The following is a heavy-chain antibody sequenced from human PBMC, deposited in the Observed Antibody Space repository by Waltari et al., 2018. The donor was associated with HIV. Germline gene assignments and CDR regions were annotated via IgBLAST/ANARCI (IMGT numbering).Heavy chain of an antibody. CDR3: ARGGLLRYFDWVGDYYYGMDV. J-gene: IGHJ6*02. V-gene: IGHV4-38-2*01. CDR2: IYHSGST. D-gene: IGHD3-9*01. Sequence: QVQLQESGPGLVKPSETLSLTCAVSGYSISSGYYWGWIRQPPGKGREWIGSIYHSGSTYYNPSLKSRVTISVDTSKNQFSLKLSSVTAADTAVYYCARGGLLRYFDWVGDYYYGMDVWGQGTTVTVSS. CDR1: GYSISSGYY.